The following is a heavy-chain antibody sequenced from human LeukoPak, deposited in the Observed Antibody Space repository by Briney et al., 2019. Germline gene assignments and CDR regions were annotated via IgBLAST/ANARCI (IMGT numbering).Heavy chain of an antibody. CDR2: IYSGGST. J-gene: IGHJ4*02. CDR1: GFTVSSYY. CDR3: AGTKYISGWYAGY. V-gene: IGHV3-53*01. D-gene: IGHD6-19*01. Sequence: GGSLRLSCAASGFTVSSYYMSWVRQAPGKGLEWVSVIYSGGSTYYADSVKGRFTISRDNSKNTLYLQMNSLRAEDTAVYYCAGTKYISGWYAGYWGQGTLVTVSS.